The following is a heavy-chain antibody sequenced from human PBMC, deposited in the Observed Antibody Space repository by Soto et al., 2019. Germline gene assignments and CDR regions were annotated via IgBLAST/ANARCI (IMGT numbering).Heavy chain of an antibody. CDR1: GFTFTNHW. V-gene: IGHV3-74*01. CDR3: GRDVPYIWFAT. D-gene: IGHD4-4*01. Sequence: EVQVVESGGGVVQPGGSLRLSCAASGFTFTNHWMHWVRQAPGKGLVWVSGIDIDGITSAYADSVKGRFTISRDNGKNTLYLQMNRRRAEDTAVYFCGRDVPYIWFATWGQGTLVTVSS. CDR2: IDIDGITS. J-gene: IGHJ5*02.